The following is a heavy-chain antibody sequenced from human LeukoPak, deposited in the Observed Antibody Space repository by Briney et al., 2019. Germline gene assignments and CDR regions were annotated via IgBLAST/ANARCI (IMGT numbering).Heavy chain of an antibody. V-gene: IGHV5-51*01. D-gene: IGHD6-13*01. CDR3: ARGIAAAAVTKFDY. CDR1: GYSFTNYW. Sequence: GESLKISCKGSGYSFTNYWIGWARQMPGKGLEWMGIIHPDDSDTRYNPSFQGQVTISADKSISTAYLQWSSLKASDTAIYYCARGIAAAAVTKFDYWGQGTLVTVSS. J-gene: IGHJ4*02. CDR2: IHPDDSDT.